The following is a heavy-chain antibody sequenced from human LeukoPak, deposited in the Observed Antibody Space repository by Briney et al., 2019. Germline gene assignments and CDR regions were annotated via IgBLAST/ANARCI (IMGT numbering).Heavy chain of an antibody. Sequence: SETLSLTCTVSGGSISSYYWSWIRQPPGKGLEWIGYIYYSGSTDYNPSLKSRVTISVDTSKNQFSLKLSSVTAADTAVYYCARVPSQHWFDPWGQGTLVTVSS. J-gene: IGHJ5*02. CDR3: ARVPSQHWFDP. CDR1: GGSISSYY. D-gene: IGHD2-2*01. V-gene: IGHV4-59*01. CDR2: IYYSGST.